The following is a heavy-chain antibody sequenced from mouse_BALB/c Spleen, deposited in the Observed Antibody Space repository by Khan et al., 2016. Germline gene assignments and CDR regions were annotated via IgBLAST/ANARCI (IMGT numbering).Heavy chain of an antibody. CDR2: INTYTGEP. V-gene: IGHV9-1*02. Sequence: QIQLVQSGPELKKPGETVKISCKASGYTFTNYGMNWVKQAPGKGLKWMGWINTYTGEPTYADDFKGRFAFSLETSASTAYLQINNLKNEDMATYFCAREMYVNYGYWGQGTTLTVSS. J-gene: IGHJ2*01. CDR1: GYTFTNYG. D-gene: IGHD2-10*02. CDR3: AREMYVNYGY.